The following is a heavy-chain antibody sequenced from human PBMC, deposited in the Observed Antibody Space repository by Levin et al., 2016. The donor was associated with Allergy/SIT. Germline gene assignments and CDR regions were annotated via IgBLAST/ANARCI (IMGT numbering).Heavy chain of an antibody. V-gene: IGHV4-34*01. CDR2: INHSGST. CDR3: ARGKLLWFGEACYFDY. J-gene: IGHJ4*02. Sequence: SETLSLTCAVYGGSFSGYYWSWIRQPPGKGLEWIGEINHSGSTNYNPSLKSRVTISVDTSKNQFSLKLSSVTAADTAVYYCARGKLLWFGEACYFDYWGQGTLVTVSS. D-gene: IGHD3-10*01. CDR1: GGSFSGYY.